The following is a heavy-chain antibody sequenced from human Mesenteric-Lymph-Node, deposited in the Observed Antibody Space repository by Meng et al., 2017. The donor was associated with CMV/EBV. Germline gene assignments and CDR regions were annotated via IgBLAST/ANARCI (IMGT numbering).Heavy chain of an antibody. CDR1: GFTFNVFS. V-gene: IGHV3-21*01. Sequence: GESLKISCAASGFTFNVFSMNWVRQAPGKGLEWVSSISSSSRNIYYADSVKGRFTISRDNSKNTLYLQINSLRPEDTAVYYCARGEYCSGDCFYHFGMDVWGQGTTVTVSS. J-gene: IGHJ6*02. CDR2: ISSSSRNI. D-gene: IGHD2-15*01. CDR3: ARGEYCSGDCFYHFGMDV.